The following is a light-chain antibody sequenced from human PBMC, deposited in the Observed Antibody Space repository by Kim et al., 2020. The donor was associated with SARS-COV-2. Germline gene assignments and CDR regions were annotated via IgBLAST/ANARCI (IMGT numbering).Light chain of an antibody. Sequence: PSEGDTVTIPCGEGQTLVDCLAWYQKKPGQAPNLLIYEASILQTGVPPRFSGIGSGTEFTLTISSLQSDDFEPYSCQQYEGNPWTFGQGTKVDIK. V-gene: IGKV1-5*03. CDR2: EAS. J-gene: IGKJ1*01. CDR3: QQYEGNPWT. CDR1: QTLVDC.